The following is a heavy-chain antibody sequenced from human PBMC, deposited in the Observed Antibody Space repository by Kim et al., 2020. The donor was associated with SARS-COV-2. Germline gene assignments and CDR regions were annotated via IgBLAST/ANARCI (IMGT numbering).Heavy chain of an antibody. Sequence: GGSLRLSCAASGFTFTSYSFHWVRQAPAKGLEWVAVIWSDGSNARYAESLKGRFTSTRDDSKNTLYLEMNSLRVEDTDVYYCARDAYSSVAANVLEYWG. CDR2: IWSDGSNA. CDR1: GFTFTSYS. V-gene: IGHV3-33*01. CDR3: ARDAYSSVAANVLEY. D-gene: IGHD1-26*01. J-gene: IGHJ4*01.